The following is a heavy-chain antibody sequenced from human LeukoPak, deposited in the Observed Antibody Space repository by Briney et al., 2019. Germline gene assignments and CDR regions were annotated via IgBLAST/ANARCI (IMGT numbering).Heavy chain of an antibody. J-gene: IGHJ4*02. D-gene: IGHD3-22*01. CDR2: LYHSGST. CDR3: ARGANYYDSNGYYSPNFDY. Sequence: SETLSLTCNVSGYSISSGYDWGWIRQPPGKGLEWIGSLYHSGSTYYNPSLKSRVTISVDTSKNQFSLKLSSVTAADTAVYYCARGANYYDSNGYYSPNFDYWGQGTLVTVSS. V-gene: IGHV4-38-2*02. CDR1: GYSISSGYD.